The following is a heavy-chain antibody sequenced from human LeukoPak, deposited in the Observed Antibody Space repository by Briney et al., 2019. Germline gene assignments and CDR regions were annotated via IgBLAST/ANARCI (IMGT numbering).Heavy chain of an antibody. V-gene: IGHV5-10-1*01. CDR1: GYSFTSYW. CDR3: ARPSMIAVAGTGMFDI. D-gene: IGHD6-19*01. Sequence: GESLKISCKGSGYSFTSYWISWVRQMPGKGLEWMGRIDPSDSYTNYSPSFQGHVTISADKSISTAYLQWSSLKASDTAMYYCARPSMIAVAGTGMFDIWGQGTMVTVSS. J-gene: IGHJ3*02. CDR2: IDPSDSYT.